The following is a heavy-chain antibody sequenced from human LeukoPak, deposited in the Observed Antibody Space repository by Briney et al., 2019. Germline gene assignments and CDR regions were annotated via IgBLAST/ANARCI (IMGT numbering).Heavy chain of an antibody. CDR1: GFMFSSYN. CDR3: ARDRGYNYYYMDV. V-gene: IGHV3-48*01. J-gene: IGHJ6*03. CDR2: ISSSSSTI. D-gene: IGHD3-10*01. Sequence: PGGSLRLSCSVSGFMFSSYNMNWVRQAPGKGLEWVSYISSSSSTIKYADSVKGRFTVSRDHSKNSLYLQMNSLRAEDTAVYYCARDRGYNYYYMDVWXXXTTVTVSS.